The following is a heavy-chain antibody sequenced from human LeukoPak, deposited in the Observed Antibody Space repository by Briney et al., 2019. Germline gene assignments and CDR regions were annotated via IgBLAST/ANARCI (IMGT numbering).Heavy chain of an antibody. D-gene: IGHD6-19*01. CDR1: GFTFSSYG. CDR3: AKGTSSGWYSSRSGAPLDY. J-gene: IGHJ4*02. CDR2: ISYDGSNK. Sequence: GGSLRLSCAASGFTFSSYGMHWVRQAPGKGLEWVAVISYDGSNKYYADSVKGRFTISRDNSKNTLYLQMNSLRAEDTAVYYCAKGTSSGWYSSRSGAPLDYWGQGTLVTVSS. V-gene: IGHV3-30*18.